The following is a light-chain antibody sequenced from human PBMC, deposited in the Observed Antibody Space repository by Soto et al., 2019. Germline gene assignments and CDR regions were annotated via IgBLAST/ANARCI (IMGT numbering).Light chain of an antibody. J-gene: IGKJ5*01. V-gene: IGKV3-20*01. Sequence: PGTLALSAGERATLSCRASQRVSSRYLAWYQQKPGQAPRLLIYGTSSRATGIPDRFSGSGSGRDFTLTISSLEPEDFAVYFCQQYGSSLITFGQGTRLEIK. CDR3: QQYGSSLIT. CDR1: QRVSSRY. CDR2: GTS.